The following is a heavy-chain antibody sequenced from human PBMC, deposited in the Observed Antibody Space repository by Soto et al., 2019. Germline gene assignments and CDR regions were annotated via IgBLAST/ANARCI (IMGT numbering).Heavy chain of an antibody. CDR3: ARSGGSDAFDI. J-gene: IGHJ3*02. Sequence: SETLSLTCTVSGGSISSYYWSWIRQPPGKGLEWIGYISYSGSTNYNPSLKSRVTISVDTSKNQFSLKLSSVTAADTAVYYCARSGGSDAFDIWGQGTMVTVSS. V-gene: IGHV4-59*12. CDR1: GGSISSYY. D-gene: IGHD2-15*01. CDR2: ISYSGST.